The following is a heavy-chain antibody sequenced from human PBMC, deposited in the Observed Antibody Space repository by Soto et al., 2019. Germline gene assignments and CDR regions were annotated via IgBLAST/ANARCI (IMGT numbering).Heavy chain of an antibody. V-gene: IGHV3-9*01. D-gene: IGHD3-3*01. CDR3: ARSWSGSTSGRVDV. Sequence: GGPLRLSCVASGFTFDDYSMHWIRQVPGKGLEWVSGISSNSYTIRYADSVQGRFTISRDNAKNSLYLQMNSLRREDTALYYCARSWSGSTSGRVDVWGQGTTVTVSS. CDR2: ISSNSYTI. CDR1: GFTFDDYS. J-gene: IGHJ6*02.